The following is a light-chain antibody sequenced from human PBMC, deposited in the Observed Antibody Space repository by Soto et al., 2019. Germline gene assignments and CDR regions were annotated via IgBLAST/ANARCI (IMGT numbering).Light chain of an antibody. V-gene: IGKV3-20*01. CDR3: QHYGGSLYT. Sequence: ELVLTQSPGTLSLSPGDRATLSCRASQSVSSTYLAWYQQRPGQAPRLLIYSSSSRASGIPDRFSGSGSGTDFTLTISRLEPEDFAVYYCQHYGGSLYTFGQGTKLEIK. J-gene: IGKJ2*01. CDR2: SSS. CDR1: QSVSSTY.